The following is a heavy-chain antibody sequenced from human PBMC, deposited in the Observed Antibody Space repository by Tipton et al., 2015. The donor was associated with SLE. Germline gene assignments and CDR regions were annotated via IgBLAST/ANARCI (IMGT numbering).Heavy chain of an antibody. D-gene: IGHD3-3*01. V-gene: IGHV3-30*03. J-gene: IGHJ4*02. CDR2: ISYDGRNK. CDR1: GFSFSDYG. CDR3: ARAPGPYRSGYSYYFDY. Sequence: SLRLSCAASGFSFSDYGIHWVRQSPGKGLEWVAVISYDGRNKFYADSVKGRFTISRDTSSNTMYLQMNSLREDDTAVYFCARAPGPYRSGYSYYFDYWGQGNLATVSS.